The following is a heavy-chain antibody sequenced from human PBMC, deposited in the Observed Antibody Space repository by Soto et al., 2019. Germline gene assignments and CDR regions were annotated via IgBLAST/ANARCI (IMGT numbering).Heavy chain of an antibody. CDR1: GGSFSGYY. J-gene: IGHJ6*02. D-gene: IGHD6-6*01. V-gene: IGHV4-34*01. Sequence: SVTRSLTCAVYGGSFSGYYWSWIRQPPGKGLEWIGEINHSGSTNYSPSLKSRVTISVDTSKNQFSLKLSSVSAADTAVYYCARAIAARPGGLYYYYYGMDVWGQGTTVSVSS. CDR3: ARAIAARPGGLYYYYYGMDV. CDR2: INHSGST.